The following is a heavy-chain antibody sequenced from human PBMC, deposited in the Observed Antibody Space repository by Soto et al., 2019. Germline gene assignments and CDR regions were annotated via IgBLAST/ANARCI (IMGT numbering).Heavy chain of an antibody. CDR1: GGSISTYY. J-gene: IGHJ4*02. Sequence: QVQLQESGPGLVKPSETLSLTCTVSGGSISTYYWSWIRQPPGKGLEWIGYIYYSGSTNYNPSLKSRVTTSLDTSKNQFSLKLNSVTAADTALFYCARARGSYYNFDYWGQGTLVTVSS. CDR3: ARARGSYYNFDY. D-gene: IGHD3-10*01. CDR2: IYYSGST. V-gene: IGHV4-59*01.